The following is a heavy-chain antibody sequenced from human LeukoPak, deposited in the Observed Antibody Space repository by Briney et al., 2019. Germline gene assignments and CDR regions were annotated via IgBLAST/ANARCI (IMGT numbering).Heavy chain of an antibody. CDR3: ARDHQDAFDI. CDR1: GGSVSSNLYY. V-gene: IGHV4-61*01. J-gene: IGHJ3*02. CDR2: IYYSGGT. Sequence: SETLSLTCTVSGGSVSSNLYYWSWIRQPPGEGLEWIGYIYYSGGTNYNPSLKSRVTISVDTSKNQISLKLSPVTAADTAVYYCARDHQDAFDIWGQGTTVTVSS.